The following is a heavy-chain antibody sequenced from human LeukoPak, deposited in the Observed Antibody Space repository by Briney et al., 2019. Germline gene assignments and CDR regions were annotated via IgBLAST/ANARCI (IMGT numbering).Heavy chain of an antibody. Sequence: GGSLRLSCVASGFTFSDAWVNWVRQAPGKGLEWVGRIKRKADGGPTDYAAPVRGRFTISRDDSKDTLYLQMNSLKTEDTAMYYCTTNDAFDIWGQGTMVTVSS. CDR1: GFTFSDAW. CDR3: TTNDAFDI. V-gene: IGHV3-15*01. CDR2: IKRKADGGPT. J-gene: IGHJ3*02.